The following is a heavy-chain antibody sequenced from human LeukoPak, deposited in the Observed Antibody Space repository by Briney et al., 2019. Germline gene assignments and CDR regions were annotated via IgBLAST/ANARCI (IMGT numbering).Heavy chain of an antibody. Sequence: GGSLRLSCAASGFAFSSHTINWVRQAPGKGLEWVSSISSGSTIIYYADSVKGRFTISRDNGRNSLYLQMNSLRADDTAVYYCAREGGLSYYGSGSYSDAFDIWGQGTMVTVSS. CDR3: AREGGLSYYGSGSYSDAFDI. CDR2: ISSGSTII. D-gene: IGHD3-10*01. V-gene: IGHV3-48*01. J-gene: IGHJ3*02. CDR1: GFAFSSHT.